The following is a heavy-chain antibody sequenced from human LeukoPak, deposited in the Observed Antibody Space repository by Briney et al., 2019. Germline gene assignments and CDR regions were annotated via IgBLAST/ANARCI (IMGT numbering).Heavy chain of an antibody. CDR1: GGFISSSRYY. CDR2: VHASGST. Sequence: SETLSLTCTVFGGFISSSRYYWNWIRQPAGKGLEWVGRVHASGSTNYNPSLKGRVTVSVDTSKNQFSLKLKSVTAADTAVYYCARGKVVAGTPGQNSWDYWGQGTLVTVSS. CDR3: ARGKVVAGTPGQNSWDY. D-gene: IGHD6-19*01. V-gene: IGHV4-61*02. J-gene: IGHJ4*02.